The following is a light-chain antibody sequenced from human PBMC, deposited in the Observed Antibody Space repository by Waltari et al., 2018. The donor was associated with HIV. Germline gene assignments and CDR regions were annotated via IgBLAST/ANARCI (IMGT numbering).Light chain of an antibody. V-gene: IGLV3-27*01. Sequence: SHELTQPSSVSVSPGQTARITCSGDVLAKTYARWLRQRPGHAPVLVIYKDNERPAVFPGRFSGSSSGTTVTWTISGARVEDEADYFCYSVADNMGVFGGGTKLTVL. CDR1: VLAKTY. CDR2: KDN. CDR3: YSVADNMGV. J-gene: IGLJ3*02.